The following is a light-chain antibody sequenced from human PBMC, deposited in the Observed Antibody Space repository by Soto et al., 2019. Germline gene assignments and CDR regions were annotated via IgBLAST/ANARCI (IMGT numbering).Light chain of an antibody. V-gene: IGLV2-14*01. CDR3: NSYTTSYTYV. J-gene: IGLJ1*01. CDR1: SSDVGTYNR. Sequence: LTQPASVSGSPGQSITISCTGTSSDVGTYNRVSWYQQPPGTAPKLIIYEVRNRPSGVSNRFSGSKSGNTAYLTISGLQAEDEADYFCNSYTTSYTYVFGTGTKVTVL. CDR2: EVR.